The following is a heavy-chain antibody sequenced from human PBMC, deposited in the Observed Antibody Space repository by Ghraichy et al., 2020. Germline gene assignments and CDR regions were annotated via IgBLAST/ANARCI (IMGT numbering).Heavy chain of an antibody. D-gene: IGHD1-7*01. CDR3: ARDLGTTTSNYYYYYGMDV. Sequence: SETLSLTCTVSGGSISSYYWSWIRQPPGKGLEWIGYIYYSGSTNYNPSLKSRVTISVDTSKNQFSLKLSSVTAADTAVYYCARDLGTTTSNYYYYYGMDVWGQGTTVTVSS. V-gene: IGHV4-59*01. J-gene: IGHJ6*02. CDR1: GGSISSYY. CDR2: IYYSGST.